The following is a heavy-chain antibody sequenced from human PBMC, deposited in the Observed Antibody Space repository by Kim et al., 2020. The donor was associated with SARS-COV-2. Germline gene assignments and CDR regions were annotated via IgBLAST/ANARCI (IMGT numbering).Heavy chain of an antibody. Sequence: SETLSLTCTVSGGSISSYYWSWIRQPPGKGLEWIGYIYYSGSTNYNPSLKSRVTISVDTSKNQFSLKLSSVTAADTAVYYCARDTYSYGPHGYGYWGQGTLVTVSS. CDR3: ARDTYSYGPHGYGY. D-gene: IGHD5-18*01. CDR1: GGSISSYY. J-gene: IGHJ4*02. CDR2: IYYSGST. V-gene: IGHV4-59*01.